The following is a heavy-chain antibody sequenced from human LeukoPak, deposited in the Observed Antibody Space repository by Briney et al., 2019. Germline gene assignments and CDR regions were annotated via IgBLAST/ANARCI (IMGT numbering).Heavy chain of an antibody. J-gene: IGHJ3*02. Sequence: SETLSLTCTVSGGSISSYYWSWIRQPPGKGLEWIGYIYYSGSTNYNPSLKSRVTISVDTSKNQFSLKLSSVTAADTAVYYCAGGLRYFDWLLRGGAFDIWGQGTMVTVSS. CDR3: AGGLRYFDWLLRGGAFDI. CDR2: IYYSGST. V-gene: IGHV4-59*08. CDR1: GGSISSYY. D-gene: IGHD3-9*01.